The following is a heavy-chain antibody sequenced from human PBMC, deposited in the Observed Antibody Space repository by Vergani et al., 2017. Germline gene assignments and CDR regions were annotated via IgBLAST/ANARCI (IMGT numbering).Heavy chain of an antibody. Sequence: EVQLLESGGDLVQPGGSLRLSCAASGFTFNHYAMNWVRQAPGKGLDWVSGISGSGDSTYYAGSVKGRFTISRDSSKNTLYLQMNSLSAGDTAVYYCAKANPRNSGYDYLYYYHAMDVWGQGTTVTVSS. CDR2: ISGSGDST. CDR3: AKANPRNSGYDYLYYYHAMDV. CDR1: GFTFNHYA. V-gene: IGHV3-23*01. J-gene: IGHJ6*02. D-gene: IGHD5-12*01.